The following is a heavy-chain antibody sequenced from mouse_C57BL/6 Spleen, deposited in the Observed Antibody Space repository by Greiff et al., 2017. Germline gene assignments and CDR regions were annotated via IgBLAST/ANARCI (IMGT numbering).Heavy chain of an antibody. V-gene: IGHV3-6*01. D-gene: IGHD1-1*01. CDR2: ISHDGSN. CDR3: ATLITTVDY. Sequence: EVKLMESGPGLVKPSQSLSLTCSVTGYSITSGYYWNWIRQFPGNKLEWMGYISHDGSNNYNPALENRISSTRDTSKNQFFLKLNSVTTEDTATYYCATLITTVDYWGQGTTLTVSS. J-gene: IGHJ2*01. CDR1: GYSITSGYY.